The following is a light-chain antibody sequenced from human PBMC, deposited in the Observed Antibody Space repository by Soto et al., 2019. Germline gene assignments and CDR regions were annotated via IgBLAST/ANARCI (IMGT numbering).Light chain of an antibody. CDR1: QSVNSNY. V-gene: IGKV3-20*01. J-gene: IGKJ1*01. Sequence: EMVMTQSPAILSVSQGESATLSCRAIQSVNSNYLAWYQQHPGQPPRLLIYGASSRATGIPDRFSGSGSGTDFTLTISRLEPEDFAVYYCQQYGSSPPRTFGHVSKVDVK. CDR2: GAS. CDR3: QQYGSSPPRT.